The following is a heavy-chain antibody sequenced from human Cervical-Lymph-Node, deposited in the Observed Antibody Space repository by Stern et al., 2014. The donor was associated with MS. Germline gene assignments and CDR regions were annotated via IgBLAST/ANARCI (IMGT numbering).Heavy chain of an antibody. CDR3: ARGGGDSSGWYRYYFDY. CDR2: IIPILGIA. V-gene: IGHV1-69*09. Sequence: VQLVESGAEVKKPGSSVKVSCKASGGTFSSYAVSWVRQAPGQGLEWMGRIIPILGIANYTQRFQGRVTITADKSTSTAYMELSSLSSEDTAVYYCARGGGDSSGWYRYYFDYWGQGTLVTVSS. CDR1: GGTFSSYA. J-gene: IGHJ4*02. D-gene: IGHD6-19*01.